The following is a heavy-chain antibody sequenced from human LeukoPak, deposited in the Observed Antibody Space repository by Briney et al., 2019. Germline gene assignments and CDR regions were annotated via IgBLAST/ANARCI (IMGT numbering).Heavy chain of an antibody. D-gene: IGHD3-16*01. CDR2: IKADGSDK. CDR1: GFTFSSYW. CDR3: ARGGLWGRDY. V-gene: IGHV3-7*01. J-gene: IGHJ4*02. Sequence: GGSLRLSCAASGFTFSSYWMTWVRQAPGRGLEWVATIKADGSDKYYVNSVKGRFTISRDNAKNSLSLQMDSLRAEDTAVYYCARGGLWGRDYWGQGTLVTVSS.